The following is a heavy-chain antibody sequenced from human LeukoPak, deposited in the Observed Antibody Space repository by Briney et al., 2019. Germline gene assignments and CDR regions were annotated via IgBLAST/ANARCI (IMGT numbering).Heavy chain of an antibody. CDR3: AREDDYVWGSPFDY. CDR1: GASINSSNW. CDR2: IYHIGST. J-gene: IGHJ4*02. Sequence: SETLSLTCAVSGASINSSNWWSWVRQPPGKGLEWIGEIYHIGSTYYNPSLKSRVTISVDTSKNQFSLKLSSVTAADTAVYYCAREDDYVWGSPFDYWGQGTLVTVSS. V-gene: IGHV4-4*02. D-gene: IGHD3-16*01.